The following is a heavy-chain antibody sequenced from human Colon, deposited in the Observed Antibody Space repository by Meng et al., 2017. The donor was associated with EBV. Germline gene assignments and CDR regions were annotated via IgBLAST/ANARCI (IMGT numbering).Heavy chain of an antibody. CDR3: ARGGSYQTFDY. V-gene: IGHV3-72*01. D-gene: IGHD1-26*01. CDR2: TRNRANRYST. CDR1: GFTFNDYY. Sequence: VQLAQFGGGVVKPGESLRLSCATSGFTFNDYYMGWIRQAPGKGLEWVGRTRNRANRYSTEYAASVKGRFTISRDDSKNSLFLQMNSLTTEDTAVYYCARGGSYQTFDYWGQGTLVTVSS. J-gene: IGHJ4*02.